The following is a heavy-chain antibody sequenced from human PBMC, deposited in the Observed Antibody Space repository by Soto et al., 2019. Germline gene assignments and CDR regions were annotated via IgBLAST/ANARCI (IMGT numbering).Heavy chain of an antibody. J-gene: IGHJ6*02. V-gene: IGHV1-69*01. CDR1: GGTFSSFL. CDR2: IIPVFGTA. Sequence: QVKLVQSGAEVKTHGSSVKVSCKASGGTFSSFLMDWVRQAPGQGLEWMGGIIPVFGTATYAQKFQGRVTITADDSTSTVYMELSGLKSEDTAVYYCILDCTSMSCYGYLGVDVWVQGTTVTVSS. CDR3: ILDCTSMSCYGYLGVDV. D-gene: IGHD2-2*01.